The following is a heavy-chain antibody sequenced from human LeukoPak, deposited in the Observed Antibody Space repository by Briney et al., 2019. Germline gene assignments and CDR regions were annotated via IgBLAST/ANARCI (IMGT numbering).Heavy chain of an antibody. D-gene: IGHD5/OR15-5a*01. J-gene: IGHJ4*02. CDR3: ARGSVSPHHFDY. V-gene: IGHV3-53*01. CDR1: GFTFSSYA. CDR2: LYSSGST. Sequence: GGSLRLSCAASGFTFSSYAMSWVRQAPGKGLEWVSVLYSSGSTYYADSVKGRFTISRDNPKNALYLQMNSLRAEDTAMYYCARGSVSPHHFDYWGQGTLVTVSS.